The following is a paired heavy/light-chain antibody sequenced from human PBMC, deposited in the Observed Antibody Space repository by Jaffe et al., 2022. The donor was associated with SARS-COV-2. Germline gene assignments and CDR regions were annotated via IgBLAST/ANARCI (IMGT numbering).Light chain of an antibody. J-gene: IGLJ2*01. V-gene: IGLV3-1*01. CDR2: QDS. CDR1: KLGDKY. CDR3: QTWDSSVV. Sequence: SSEVTQPPSVSVSPGQTASITCSGDKLGDKYASWYQQKPGQSPVLVIYQDSRRPSGIPERFSGSNSGNTATLTISGTQAMDEADYYCQTWDSSVVFGGGTKLTVL.
Heavy chain of an antibody. CDR1: GGSISSSSCY. J-gene: IGHJ3*02. Sequence: QLQLQESGPGLVKPSETLSLTCTVSGGSISSSSCYWGWIRQPPGKGLEWIGSIYHSGTTYYNPSLKSRVTISVDTSKNQFSLKLNSVTAADTAVFYCARGGSSWYQDGFDIWGRGTMVTVSS. CDR3: ARGGSSWYQDGFDI. V-gene: IGHV4-39*01. CDR2: IYHSGTT. D-gene: IGHD6-13*01.